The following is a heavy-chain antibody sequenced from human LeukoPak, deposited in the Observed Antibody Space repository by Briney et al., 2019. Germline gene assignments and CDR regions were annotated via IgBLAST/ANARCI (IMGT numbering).Heavy chain of an antibody. CDR1: GFTFSSYA. J-gene: IGHJ6*03. D-gene: IGHD3-10*01. Sequence: GGSLRLSCAASGFTFSSYAMHWVRQAPGKGLEYVSAISSNGGSTYYANSVKGRFTISRDNSKNTLYLQMNSLRAEDTAVYYCARVYYGSGGLHYYYYYMDVWGKGTTVTISS. CDR2: ISSNGGST. V-gene: IGHV3-64*01. CDR3: ARVYYGSGGLHYYYYYMDV.